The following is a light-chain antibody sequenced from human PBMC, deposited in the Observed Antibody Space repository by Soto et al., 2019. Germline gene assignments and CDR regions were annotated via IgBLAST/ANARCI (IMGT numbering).Light chain of an antibody. CDR2: IAS. Sequence: EVVLTQSPGTLSLSPGERATLSCRASQSVSRSYLAWYQQKPGQAPRLLIYIASSRATGIPDRFSGSGSGTDFTLTISRLEPEDFAMYYCQQYGSSQYTFGKGTTLEIK. V-gene: IGKV3-20*01. CDR1: QSVSRSY. CDR3: QQYGSSQYT. J-gene: IGKJ2*01.